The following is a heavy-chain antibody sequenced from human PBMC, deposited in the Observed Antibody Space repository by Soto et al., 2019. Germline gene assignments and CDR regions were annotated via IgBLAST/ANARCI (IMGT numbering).Heavy chain of an antibody. CDR1: GYSFTTYW. D-gene: IGHD6-19*01. CDR3: ATTVREQWLADY. CDR2: IYPTDSDT. Sequence: PGASLKISCKGSGYSFTTYWIGWVRQMPGKGLEWMGIIYPTDSDTRYSPSFQGQVTISADKSISTAYLQWSSLKASDTAMYYCATTVREQWLADYWGRGTLVTVSS. V-gene: IGHV5-51*01. J-gene: IGHJ4*01.